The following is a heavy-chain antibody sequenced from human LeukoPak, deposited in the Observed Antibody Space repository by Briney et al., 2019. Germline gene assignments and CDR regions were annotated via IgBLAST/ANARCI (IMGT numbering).Heavy chain of an antibody. V-gene: IGHV3-48*01. J-gene: IGHJ4*02. Sequence: GGSLRLSCAASGFTFSSYSMNWARQAPGKGLEWVSYISSSSSTIHYADSVKGRFTISRDNAKNSLYLQMNSLRAEDTAVYYCARLSQSRTIFYYWGQGTLVTVSS. CDR1: GFTFSSYS. D-gene: IGHD1-7*01. CDR3: ARLSQSRTIFYY. CDR2: ISSSSSTI.